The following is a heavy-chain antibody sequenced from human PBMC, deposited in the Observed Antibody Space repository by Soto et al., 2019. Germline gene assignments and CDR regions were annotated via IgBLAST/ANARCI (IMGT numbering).Heavy chain of an antibody. CDR2: TYYGSKWYN. CDR1: GDSVSSNSAA. Sequence: QTLSLTCAISGDSVSSNSAAWNLIRQSPSRGLEWLGRTYYGSKWYNDYAVSVKSRITINPDTSKNQFSLQLNSVTPEDTAVYYCARAEYSSSSPDFDYWGQGTLVTVSS. D-gene: IGHD6-6*01. V-gene: IGHV6-1*01. J-gene: IGHJ4*02. CDR3: ARAEYSSSSPDFDY.